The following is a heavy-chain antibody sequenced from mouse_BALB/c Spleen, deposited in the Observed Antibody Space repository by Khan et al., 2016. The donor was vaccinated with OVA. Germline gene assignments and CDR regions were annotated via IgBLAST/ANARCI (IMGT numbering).Heavy chain of an antibody. CDR2: INTYTGEP. J-gene: IGHJ1*01. CDR1: GYTFTNYG. V-gene: IGHV9-3-1*01. Sequence: QIQLVQSGPELKKPGETVKISCKASGYTFTNYGMNWVKQAPGKGLEWMGWINTYTGEPTYADDFKGRFAFSLETSASTASLQINNLKSEDTATYFCARMKPYWYVDVGGAGTTVSVSS. CDR3: ARMKPYWYVDV.